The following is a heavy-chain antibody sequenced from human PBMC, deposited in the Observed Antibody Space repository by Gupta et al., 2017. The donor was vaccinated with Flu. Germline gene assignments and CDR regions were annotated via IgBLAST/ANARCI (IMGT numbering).Heavy chain of an antibody. CDR2: TYYRSRWHK. V-gene: IGHV6-1*02. CDR3: AVWNHSEGYFDS. J-gene: IGHJ4*02. Sequence: QTQLQQTGPGLVKPSQTLPLTCAISGDSVFSNDVAWNWIRQSPSRGLEWLGRTYYRSRWHKEYSVSVKSRITISPDTSKNQFSLQLTSGTPENSAVYYCAVWNHSEGYFDSWGQGALVTVSS. CDR1: GDSVFSNDVA. D-gene: IGHD1-14*01.